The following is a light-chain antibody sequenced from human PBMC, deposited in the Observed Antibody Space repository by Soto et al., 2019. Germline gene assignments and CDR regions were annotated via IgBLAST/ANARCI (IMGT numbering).Light chain of an antibody. J-gene: IGKJ4*01. CDR2: GAS. CDR1: QSVSSSY. CDR3: QQHANWPLT. V-gene: IGKV3-15*01. Sequence: EIVLTQSPGTLSLSPGERATLSCRASQSVSSSYLAWYQQKPGQAPRLLIHGASTRATGVPARFSGSGSETEFTLTISSLQSEDSAVYYCQQHANWPLTFGGGTKVDIK.